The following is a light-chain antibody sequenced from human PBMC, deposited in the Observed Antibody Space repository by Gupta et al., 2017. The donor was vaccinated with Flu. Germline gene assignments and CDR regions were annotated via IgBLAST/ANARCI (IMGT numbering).Light chain of an antibody. V-gene: IGKV2-28*01. CDR2: LGS. J-gene: IGKJ4*01. CDR1: QSLLHSNGYNY. CDR3: MQDLQTPLT. Sequence: IVMTQSPLSLPVTTGEPASISCRTSQSLLHSNGYNYLDWYLQKPGQSPQLLIYLGSNRASGVPDRFSGSGSGTDFTLKISRVEAEDVGVYYCMQDLQTPLTFGGGTKVEIK.